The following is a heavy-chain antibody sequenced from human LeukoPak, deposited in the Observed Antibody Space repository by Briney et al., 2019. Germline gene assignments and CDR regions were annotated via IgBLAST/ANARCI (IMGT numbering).Heavy chain of an antibody. CDR1: GFTFNNYG. D-gene: IGHD6-13*01. Sequence: GGSLRLSCAASGFTFNNYGMHWARQAPGKGLEWVAVIATDGRDKKYADSVKGRFTISRDNSKNTLYLEMNSLRPEDTAVYHCAKDSKVAAAGYFFDCWGQGTLVTVSS. J-gene: IGHJ4*02. V-gene: IGHV3-30*18. CDR3: AKDSKVAAAGYFFDC. CDR2: IATDGRDK.